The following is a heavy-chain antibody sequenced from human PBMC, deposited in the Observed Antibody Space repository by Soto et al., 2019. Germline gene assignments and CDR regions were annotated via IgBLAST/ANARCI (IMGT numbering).Heavy chain of an antibody. V-gene: IGHV4-39*01. CDR2: IYYSGST. CDR1: GGSISSSSYY. Sequence: SETLSLTCTVSGGSISSSSYYWGWIRQPPGKGLEWIGSIYYSGSTYYNPSLKSRVTISVDTSKNQFSLKLSSVTAADTAVYYCARHLSSLEFSGYYMDVWGKGTTVTVSS. D-gene: IGHD3-3*01. J-gene: IGHJ6*03. CDR3: ARHLSSLEFSGYYMDV.